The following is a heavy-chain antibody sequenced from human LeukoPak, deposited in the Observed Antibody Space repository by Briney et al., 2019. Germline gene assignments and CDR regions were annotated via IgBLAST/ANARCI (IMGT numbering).Heavy chain of an antibody. J-gene: IGHJ5*02. CDR3: ARGLYYYDSSGPLGWFDP. V-gene: IGHV1-18*01. Sequence: ASVKVSCKASGYTFTSYDIRWVRQAPGQGLEWMGWISAYNGNTNYAQKLQGRVTMATDTSTNTAYMELRSLRSDDTAVYYCARGLYYYDSSGPLGWFDPWGQGTLVTVSS. D-gene: IGHD3-22*01. CDR1: GYTFTSYD. CDR2: ISAYNGNT.